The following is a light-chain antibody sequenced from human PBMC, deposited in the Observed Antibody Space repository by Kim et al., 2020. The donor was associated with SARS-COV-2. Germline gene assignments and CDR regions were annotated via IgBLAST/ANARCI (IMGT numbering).Light chain of an antibody. CDR1: SRDVGGYNY. J-gene: IGLJ1*01. CDR3: SSYTSSSTRV. CDR2: DVS. V-gene: IGLV2-14*03. Sequence: GQSITITCTGTSRDVGGYNYVSWYQQHTGKAPKLMIYDVSNRPSGVSNRFSGSKSGNTASLTISGLQAEDEADYYCSSYTSSSTRVFGTGTKVTVL.